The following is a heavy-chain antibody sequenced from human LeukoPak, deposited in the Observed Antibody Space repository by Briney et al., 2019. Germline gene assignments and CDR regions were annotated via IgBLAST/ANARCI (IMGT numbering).Heavy chain of an antibody. J-gene: IGHJ4*02. CDR3: AGHLGAWRYFDY. V-gene: IGHV3-30*04. CDR1: GFTFSRYA. Sequence: GRSLRLSCAASGFTFSRYAIHWVRQAPGKGLEWVAVISYDGSNRYADSVKGRFTISRDNSKNTLYLQMNSLRAEDTAVYYCAGHLGAWRYFDYWGQGTLVTVSS. D-gene: IGHD3-3*01. CDR2: ISYDGSNR.